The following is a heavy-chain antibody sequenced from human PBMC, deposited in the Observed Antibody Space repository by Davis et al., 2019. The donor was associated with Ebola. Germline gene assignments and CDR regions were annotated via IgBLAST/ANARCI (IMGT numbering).Heavy chain of an antibody. Sequence: AESLSLSCAASGLTSTAFTIHWVRHSSGKGLEWVGRIRDKANNYATAYAASVKGRFTVSRDASKNTAYLQMNSLKTEDTAVYYCSSWWDPLGYWGQGTLITVSS. J-gene: IGHJ4*02. CDR1: GLTSTAFT. CDR3: SSWWDPLGY. D-gene: IGHD1-26*01. CDR2: IRDKANNYAT. V-gene: IGHV3-73*01.